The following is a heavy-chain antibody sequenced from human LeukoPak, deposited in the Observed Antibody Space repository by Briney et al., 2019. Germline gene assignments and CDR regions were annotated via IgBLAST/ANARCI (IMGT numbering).Heavy chain of an antibody. D-gene: IGHD2/OR15-2a*01. CDR3: GTFGGRPVPMAFDY. CDR2: ISGSGGTT. CDR1: GFTFSSYA. Sequence: PGGSLRLSCAGSGFTFSSYAMSWVRQAPGQGLEWVSGISGSGGTTYYADSAKGRFTISRDNSKNTLYLQMNSLRAEDTAVYYCGTFGGRPVPMAFDYWGQGTLVTVSS. J-gene: IGHJ4*02. V-gene: IGHV3-23*01.